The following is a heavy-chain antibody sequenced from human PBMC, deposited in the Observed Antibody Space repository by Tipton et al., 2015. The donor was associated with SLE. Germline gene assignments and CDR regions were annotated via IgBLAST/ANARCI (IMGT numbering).Heavy chain of an antibody. Sequence: LRLSCAASGFTFSSYWMHWVRQVPGKGLEWIGYMYYSGSTKYNPSLKSRVTISVDTSKNQFSPKLSSVTAADTAVYYCARGATVDWDRVAFDSWGQGTLVTVSS. J-gene: IGHJ4*02. D-gene: IGHD3/OR15-3a*01. CDR2: MYYSGST. CDR1: GFTFSSYW. CDR3: ARGATVDWDRVAFDS. V-gene: IGHV4-59*01.